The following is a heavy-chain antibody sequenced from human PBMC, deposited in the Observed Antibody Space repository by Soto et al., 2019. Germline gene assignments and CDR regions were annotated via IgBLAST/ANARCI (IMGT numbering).Heavy chain of an antibody. D-gene: IGHD2-15*01. CDR2: IIPIFGTA. CDR3: ASRYCSGGSCYRDPCHYGMDV. J-gene: IGHJ6*02. Sequence: QVQLVQSGAEVKKPGSSVKVSCKASGGTFSSYAISWVRQAPGQGLEWMGGIIPIFGTANYAQKFQGRVTITADESTSTAYMELGSLRSVDAAVYYCASRYCSGGSCYRDPCHYGMDVWGQGTTVTFSS. CDR1: GGTFSSYA. V-gene: IGHV1-69*01.